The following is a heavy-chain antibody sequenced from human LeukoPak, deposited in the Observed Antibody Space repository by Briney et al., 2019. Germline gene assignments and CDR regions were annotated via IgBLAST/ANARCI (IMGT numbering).Heavy chain of an antibody. CDR3: AKMERQQLVRARVDY. CDR2: MSSSGGST. Sequence: GGSLRLSCAASGFTFSSYAMSWVRQAPGKGLEWVSAMSSSGGSTYYADSVKGRFTISRDNSKNTLYLQMNSLRAEDTAVYYCAKMERQQLVRARVDYWGQGTLVTVSS. D-gene: IGHD6-13*01. CDR1: GFTFSSYA. J-gene: IGHJ4*02. V-gene: IGHV3-23*01.